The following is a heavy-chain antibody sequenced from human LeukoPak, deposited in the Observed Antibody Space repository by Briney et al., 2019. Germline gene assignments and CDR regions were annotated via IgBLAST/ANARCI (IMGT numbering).Heavy chain of an antibody. CDR1: GFTFSSYG. CDR2: IWYDGSNK. CDR3: ARDRWLLWFGELTRQLPYYYGMDV. D-gene: IGHD3-10*01. Sequence: GGSLRLSCAASGFTFSSYGMHWVRQAPGKGLEWVAVIWYDGSNKYYADSVKGRFTISRDNSKNTLYLQMNSLRAEDTAVYYCARDRWLLWFGELTRQLPYYYGMDVWGQGTTVTVSS. J-gene: IGHJ6*02. V-gene: IGHV3-33*01.